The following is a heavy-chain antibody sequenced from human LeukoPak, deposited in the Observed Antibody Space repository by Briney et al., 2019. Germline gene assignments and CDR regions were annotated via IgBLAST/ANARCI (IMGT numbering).Heavy chain of an antibody. Sequence: PGGSLRLSCAASGFTFSTYWMDWVRQAPGKGLVWVSRINSDGSGTPYADSVKGRFTISRDNAKNTLYLQMSSLRAEDTTVYYCARPLSIVGATIGAFDIWGQGTMVTVSS. CDR2: INSDGSGT. CDR1: GFTFSTYW. J-gene: IGHJ3*02. V-gene: IGHV3-74*01. CDR3: ARPLSIVGATIGAFDI. D-gene: IGHD1-26*01.